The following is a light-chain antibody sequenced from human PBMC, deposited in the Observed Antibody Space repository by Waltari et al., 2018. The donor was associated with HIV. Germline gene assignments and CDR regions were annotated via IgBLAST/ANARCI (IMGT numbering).Light chain of an antibody. CDR3: QHNYSPPPT. V-gene: IGKV1-39*01. CDR1: QNIKNY. J-gene: IGKJ1*01. CDR2: NVA. Sequence: DIQMTQSPSSLSASVGDRVTITCRASQNIKNYLSWYQQKPGKAPKLLIYNVASLQSGVPSRFSGSGSGTDFTLAIDSLQPEDLATYYCQHNYSPPPTFGQGTKVEIK.